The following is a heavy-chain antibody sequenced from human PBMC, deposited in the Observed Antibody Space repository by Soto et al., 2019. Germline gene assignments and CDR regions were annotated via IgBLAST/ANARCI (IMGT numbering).Heavy chain of an antibody. D-gene: IGHD2-15*01. J-gene: IGHJ6*02. Sequence: SLRLSCAASGFTFSSYGMHWVRQAPGKGLEWVAVIWYDGSNKYYADSVKGRFTISRDNSKNTLYLQMNSLRAEDTAVYYCARTHCSGGSCYSYYYYYGMDVWGQGTTVTVSS. CDR1: GFTFSSYG. CDR2: IWYDGSNK. CDR3: ARTHCSGGSCYSYYYYYGMDV. V-gene: IGHV3-33*01.